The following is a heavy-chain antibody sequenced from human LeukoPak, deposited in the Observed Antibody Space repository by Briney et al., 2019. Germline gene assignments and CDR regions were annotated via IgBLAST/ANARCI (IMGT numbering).Heavy chain of an antibody. CDR2: INYSGST. D-gene: IGHD3-10*01. CDR1: GGSISSYY. Sequence: SETLSLTCTVSGGSISSYYWSWIRQPPGKGLEWIGYINYSGSTKYYPSLKSRVTISVDTSKNQFSLQLTSVTAADTAVYFCARVHYYGPGQSSYFDYWGQGSLVTVSS. V-gene: IGHV4-59*01. J-gene: IGHJ4*02. CDR3: ARVHYYGPGQSSYFDY.